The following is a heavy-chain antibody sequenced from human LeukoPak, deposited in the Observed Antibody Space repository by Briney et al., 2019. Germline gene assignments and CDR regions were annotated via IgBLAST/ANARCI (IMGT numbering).Heavy chain of an antibody. J-gene: IGHJ4*02. D-gene: IGHD2-8*01. CDR2: ISGTGSIT. Sequence: GGSLRLSCAASGFTFDNYALSWIRQAPGKGLEWVAGISGTGSITYYADSVKGRFTISRDNSKNTLYLQMNSLRAEDTAVYYCAKDRGILFYPDYWGQGTLVTVSS. V-gene: IGHV3-23*01. CDR1: GFTFDNYA. CDR3: AKDRGILFYPDY.